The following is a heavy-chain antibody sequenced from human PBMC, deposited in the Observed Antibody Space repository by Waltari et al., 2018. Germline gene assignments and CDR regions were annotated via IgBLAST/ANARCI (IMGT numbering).Heavy chain of an antibody. J-gene: IGHJ4*02. Sequence: EVQLVGSGGGLVKPGGSLRLSCAASGFTFGSYTMNWVRQAPGKGLECVSSISSGSSYIYYADSVKGRFTISRDNAKNSLYLQMNSLRVEDTAVYYCAREWGVMVGTAGFYFDYWGQGALVTVSS. CDR1: GFTFGSYT. D-gene: IGHD2-15*01. CDR3: AREWGVMVGTAGFYFDY. V-gene: IGHV3-21*01. CDR2: ISSGSSYI.